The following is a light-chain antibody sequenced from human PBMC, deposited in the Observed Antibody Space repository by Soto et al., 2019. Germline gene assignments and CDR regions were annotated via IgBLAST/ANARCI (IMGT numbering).Light chain of an antibody. Sequence: TQSPGTLSLSPGERVTLSCRASQNIRGWLAWYQQKPGKAPKLLIYDASTLESGVPSTFSGSGSGTEFTLTISSLQPDDFATYYCQQYNSYSWAFGQGTTVAIK. CDR1: QNIRGW. J-gene: IGKJ1*01. CDR2: DAS. CDR3: QQYNSYSWA. V-gene: IGKV1-5*01.